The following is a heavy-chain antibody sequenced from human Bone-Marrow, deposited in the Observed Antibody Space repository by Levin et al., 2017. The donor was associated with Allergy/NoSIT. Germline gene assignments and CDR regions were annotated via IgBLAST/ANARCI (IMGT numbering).Heavy chain of an antibody. CDR1: GGSISSSNW. CDR2: IYHSGST. V-gene: IGHV4-4*02. CDR3: ARIIVVVPAAIWGGLFDY. J-gene: IGHJ4*02. Sequence: PSETLSLTCAVSGGSISSSNWWSWVRQPPGKGLEWIGEIYHSGSTNYNPSLKSRVTISVDKSKNQFSLKLSSVTAADTAVYYCARIIVVVPAAIWGGLFDYWGQGTLVTVSS. D-gene: IGHD2-2*01.